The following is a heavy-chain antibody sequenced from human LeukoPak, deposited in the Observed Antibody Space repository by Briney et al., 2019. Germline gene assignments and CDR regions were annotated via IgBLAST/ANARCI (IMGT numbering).Heavy chain of an antibody. J-gene: IGHJ4*02. CDR1: GDSVSSNSAA. Sequence: SQTLSLTCAISGDSVSSNSAAWNWIRQPPSRGLEWLGRTYYRSKWYNDYAVSVKSRITINPDTSKNQFSLQLNSVTPEDTAVYYCAREDDIAVAGSIDYWGQGTLVTVSS. CDR2: TYYRSKWYN. CDR3: AREDDIAVAGSIDY. D-gene: IGHD6-19*01. V-gene: IGHV6-1*01.